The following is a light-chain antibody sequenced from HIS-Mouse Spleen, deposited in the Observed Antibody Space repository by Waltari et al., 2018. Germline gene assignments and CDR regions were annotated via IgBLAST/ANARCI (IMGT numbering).Light chain of an antibody. CDR2: EVS. J-gene: IGLJ2*01. CDR3: SSYAGSNNLV. V-gene: IGLV2-8*01. Sequence: QSARTHPPSASGSPGQSVTISCHGTSSEVVGYNYFSWYQQHPGKAPKLMIYEVSKRPSGVPDRFSGSKSGNTASLTVSELQAEDEADYYCSSYAGSNNLVFGGGTKLTVL. CDR1: SSEVVGYNY.